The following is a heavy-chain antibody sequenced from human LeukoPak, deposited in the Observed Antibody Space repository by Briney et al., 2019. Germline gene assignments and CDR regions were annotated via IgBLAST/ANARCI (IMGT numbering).Heavy chain of an antibody. J-gene: IGHJ5*02. D-gene: IGHD4-17*01. CDR1: GGSFSGYY. V-gene: IGHV4-34*01. Sequence: SATLSLTCAVYGGSFSGYYWSWIRQPPGKGLEWIGEISHSGSTNYNPSLKSRVTISVDTSKNQFSLKLSSVTAADTAVYYCATRDYENWFDPWGQGTLVTVFS. CDR2: ISHSGST. CDR3: ATRDYENWFDP.